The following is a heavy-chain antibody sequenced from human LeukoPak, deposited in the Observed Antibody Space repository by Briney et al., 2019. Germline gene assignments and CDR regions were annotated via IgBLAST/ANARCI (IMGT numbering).Heavy chain of an antibody. CDR2: ISDYNGNT. CDR1: GYTFSGYY. CDR3: ARSRAPGGFWGGATASFDY. J-gene: IGHJ4*02. Sequence: ASVKVSCKASGYTFSGYYMHWVRQAPGQGLEWMGWISDYNGNTNYGQRFQGRVTMTTDTSTSTAYMELTNLRSDDTAVFFCARSRAPGGFWGGATASFDYWGQGTLVSVSS. D-gene: IGHD3-16*01. V-gene: IGHV1-18*04.